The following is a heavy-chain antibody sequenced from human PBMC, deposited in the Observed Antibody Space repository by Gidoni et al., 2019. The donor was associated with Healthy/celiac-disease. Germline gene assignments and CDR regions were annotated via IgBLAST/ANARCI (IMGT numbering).Heavy chain of an antibody. CDR2: IYYSGST. V-gene: IGHV4-31*03. Sequence: QVHLQESGPGRVKPSQTLSLTCTVSGASISIGGYYWSWIRQHPGKGLEWIGYIYYSGSTSYNPSLKSRVTISVDTSKNQFSLKLSSVTAADTAVYYCARECSSTSCRSDIWGQGTMVTVSS. CDR1: GASISIGGYY. J-gene: IGHJ3*02. CDR3: ARECSSTSCRSDI. D-gene: IGHD2-2*01.